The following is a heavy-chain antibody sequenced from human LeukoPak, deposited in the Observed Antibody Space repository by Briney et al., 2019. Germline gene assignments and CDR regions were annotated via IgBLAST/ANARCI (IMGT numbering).Heavy chain of an antibody. V-gene: IGHV4-38-2*02. J-gene: IGHJ4*02. Sequence: PSETLSLTCTVSGYSINSGYYWGWIRQPPGKGLEWIGSIRDSRTTYYSPSLKSRVTISIDTSKNQFSLKLSSVTAADTAVYYCARGLMTTLGGEFDYWGQGTLVTVSS. CDR1: GYSINSGYY. CDR3: ARGLMTTLGGEFDY. D-gene: IGHD3-16*01. CDR2: IRDSRTT.